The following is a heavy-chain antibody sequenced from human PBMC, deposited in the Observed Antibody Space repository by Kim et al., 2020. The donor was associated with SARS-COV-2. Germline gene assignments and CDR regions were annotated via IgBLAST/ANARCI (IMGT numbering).Heavy chain of an antibody. Sequence: SETLSLTCTVSGGSISSYYWSWIRQPPGKGLEWIGYIYYSGSTNYNPSLKSRVTISVDTSKNQFSLKLSSVTAADTAVYYCARLLTGTMDVWGQGTTVTVSS. CDR2: IYYSGST. CDR1: GGSISSYY. V-gene: IGHV4-59*08. D-gene: IGHD1-1*01. J-gene: IGHJ6*02. CDR3: ARLLTGTMDV.